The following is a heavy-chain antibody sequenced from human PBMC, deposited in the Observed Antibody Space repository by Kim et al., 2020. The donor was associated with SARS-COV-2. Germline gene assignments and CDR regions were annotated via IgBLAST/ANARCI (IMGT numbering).Heavy chain of an antibody. Sequence: ASVKVSCKASGYTFTNYAINWVRQAPGQGLEWMGWINTNTGNPTYAQGFTGRFVFSLDTSVSTAYLQISSLKAKDTAVYYCARDRGGTGMDHGGYWGQGTRVTV. D-gene: IGHD5-18*01. J-gene: IGHJ4*02. CDR3: ARDRGGTGMDHGGY. V-gene: IGHV7-4-1*02. CDR2: INTNTGNP. CDR1: GYTFTNYA.